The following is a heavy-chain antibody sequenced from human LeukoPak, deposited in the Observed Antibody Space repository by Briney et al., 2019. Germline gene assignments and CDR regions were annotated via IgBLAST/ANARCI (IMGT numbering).Heavy chain of an antibody. CDR2: IHSADSNT. J-gene: IGHJ4*02. CDR1: GYSFTNYW. CDR3: AGARHGDYRWDY. V-gene: IGHV5-51*01. Sequence: GESLQISCKDSGYSFTNYWIGWVRQMPGKGLEWMGIIHSADSNTKYSPSFQGQVTISADKSISTAYLQWSGLKASDTAMYYCAGARHGDYRWDYWGQGTLITVSS. D-gene: IGHD4-17*01.